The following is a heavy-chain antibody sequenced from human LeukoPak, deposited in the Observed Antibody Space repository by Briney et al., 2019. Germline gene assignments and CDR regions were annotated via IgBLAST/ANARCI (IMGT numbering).Heavy chain of an antibody. CDR3: AREGGSGWEFDY. CDR2: IWYDGSNK. V-gene: IGHV3-33*08. D-gene: IGHD6-19*01. Sequence: GGSLRLSCAASGFTFSSYSMHWVRQAPGKGLEWVAVIWYDGSNKYYADSVKGRFTISRDNSKNTLYLQMNSLRAEDTAVYYCAREGGSGWEFDYWGQGTLVTVSS. CDR1: GFTFSSYS. J-gene: IGHJ4*02.